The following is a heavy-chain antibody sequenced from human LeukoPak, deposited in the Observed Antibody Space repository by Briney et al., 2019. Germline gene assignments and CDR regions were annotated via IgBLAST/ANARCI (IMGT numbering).Heavy chain of an antibody. V-gene: IGHV3-15*01. CDR1: GFTFSNAW. CDR2: IRSKTDGGTT. J-gene: IGHJ5*02. Sequence: GGSLRLSCAASGFTFSNAWMNWVRQAPGKGREWVGRIRSKTDGGTTDYAAPVEGRFTISRDDSKNTLSLQMNSLKTDDTGVYYCARGALRWFDLWGQGTLVTVSS. CDR3: ARGALRWFDL.